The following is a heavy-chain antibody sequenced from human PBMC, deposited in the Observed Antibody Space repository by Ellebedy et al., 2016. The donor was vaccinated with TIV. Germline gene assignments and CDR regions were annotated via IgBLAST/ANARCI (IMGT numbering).Heavy chain of an antibody. D-gene: IGHD3-10*01. J-gene: IGHJ6*02. Sequence: GESLKISCQASGYSFTNYWIGWVRQMPGKGLEWMGIIYPGESDTRYSPSFEGQVTISVDKTISTAYLQWNSLKASDTATYYCARRMVRGGNRYAMGVWGQGTTVTVSS. CDR2: IYPGESDT. V-gene: IGHV5-51*01. CDR3: ARRMVRGGNRYAMGV. CDR1: GYSFTNYW.